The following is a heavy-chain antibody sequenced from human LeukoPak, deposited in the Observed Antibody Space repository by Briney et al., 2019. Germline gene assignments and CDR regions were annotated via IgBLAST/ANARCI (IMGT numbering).Heavy chain of an antibody. V-gene: IGHV1-8*01. D-gene: IGHD3-10*01. Sequence: RASVKVSCKASGYTFTSYDINWVRQATGQGLEWMGWMNPNSGNTGYAQKFQGRVTMTRDTSISTAYMELSRLRSDDTAVYYCARDPKLLWFGELGNNWFDPWGQGTLVTVSS. J-gene: IGHJ5*02. CDR3: ARDPKLLWFGELGNNWFDP. CDR2: MNPNSGNT. CDR1: GYTFTSYD.